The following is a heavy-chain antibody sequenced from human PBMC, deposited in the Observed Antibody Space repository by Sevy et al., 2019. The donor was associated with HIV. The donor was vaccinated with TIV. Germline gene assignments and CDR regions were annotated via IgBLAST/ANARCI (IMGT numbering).Heavy chain of an antibody. CDR3: ASDFRVGATADAFHI. CDR2: IWYDGSNK. D-gene: IGHD1-26*01. CDR1: GFTFSSYG. V-gene: IGHV3-33*08. J-gene: IGHJ3*02. Sequence: GGSLRLSCAASGFTFSSYGMHWVRQAPGKGLEWVAVIWYDGSNKYYADSVKGRFTISRDNSKNTLYLQMNSLRAEDTAVYYCASDFRVGATADAFHIWGQGTMVTVSS.